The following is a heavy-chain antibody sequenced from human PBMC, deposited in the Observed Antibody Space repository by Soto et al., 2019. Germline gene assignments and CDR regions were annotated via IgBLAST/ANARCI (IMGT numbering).Heavy chain of an antibody. J-gene: IGHJ6*02. V-gene: IGHV3-33*01. Sequence: GSLRLSCAASGXTVSSYGMHWVRQAPGKGLELVAVIWYDGSNKYYADSVKGRFTISRDNSKNTLYLQMKSLRAEDKAVYYCARDPGYCSSTSCYNYYGMDVWGQGTTGTVSS. CDR2: IWYDGSNK. D-gene: IGHD2-2*02. CDR1: GXTVSSYG. CDR3: ARDPGYCSSTSCYNYYGMDV.